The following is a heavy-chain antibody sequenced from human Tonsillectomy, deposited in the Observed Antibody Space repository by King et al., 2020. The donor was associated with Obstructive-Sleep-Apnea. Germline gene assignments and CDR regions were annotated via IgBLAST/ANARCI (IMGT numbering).Heavy chain of an antibody. J-gene: IGHJ4*02. CDR1: GGFISNYY. CDR2: IDYSGDT. D-gene: IGHD5-12*01. V-gene: IGHV4-59*08. Sequence: GQLQESGPGRVEPSETLSLTCTVSGGFISNYYWSWIRQPPGEGREWSGYIDYSGDTSFNHALKSRVTLSADTAKIQCSLILSSVTAADTAVYYCARHRGVEDYGGYGDYFDYWGQGTLVTVSS. CDR3: ARHRGVEDYGGYGDYFDY.